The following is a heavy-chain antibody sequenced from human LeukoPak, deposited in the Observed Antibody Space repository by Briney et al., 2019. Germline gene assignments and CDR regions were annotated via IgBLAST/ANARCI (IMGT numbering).Heavy chain of an antibody. D-gene: IGHD3-9*01. CDR2: IYYSGST. CDR1: GGSISSYY. V-gene: IGHV4-59*08. Sequence: SSETLSLTCTVSGGSISSYYWSWIRQPPGKGLEWIGCIYYSGSTNYNPSLKSRVTISVDTSKNQFSLKLSSVTAADTAVYYCARLRYDILTGPGTFDYWGQGTLVTVSS. J-gene: IGHJ4*02. CDR3: ARLRYDILTGPGTFDY.